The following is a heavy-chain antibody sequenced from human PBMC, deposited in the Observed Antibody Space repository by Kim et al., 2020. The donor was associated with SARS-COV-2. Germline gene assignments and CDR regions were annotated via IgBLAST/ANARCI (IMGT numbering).Heavy chain of an antibody. V-gene: IGHV5-51*01. CDR2: IYPGDSDT. J-gene: IGHJ3*02. CDR3: ARQSAGSSGWWNPEPLDAFDI. D-gene: IGHD6-19*01. Sequence: GESLKISCKGSGYSFTSYWIGWVRQMPGKGLEWMGIIYPGDSDTRYSPSFQGQVTISADKSISTAYLQWSSLKASDTAMYYCARQSAGSSGWWNPEPLDAFDIWGQGTMVTVSS. CDR1: GYSFTSYW.